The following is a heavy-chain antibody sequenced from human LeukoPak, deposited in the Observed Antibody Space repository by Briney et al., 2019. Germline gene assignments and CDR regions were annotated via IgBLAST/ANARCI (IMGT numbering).Heavy chain of an antibody. CDR1: GYIFTDYW. Sequence: GEPLKISCKGSGYIFTDYWIGWVRQMPGKGLEWMGIIYPADSDIRYSPSFQGQVTISADKSISTAYLQWSSLKASDTAMYYCARPQYSGYERPFDYWGQGTLVTVSS. J-gene: IGHJ4*02. D-gene: IGHD5-12*01. CDR3: ARPQYSGYERPFDY. CDR2: IYPADSDI. V-gene: IGHV5-51*01.